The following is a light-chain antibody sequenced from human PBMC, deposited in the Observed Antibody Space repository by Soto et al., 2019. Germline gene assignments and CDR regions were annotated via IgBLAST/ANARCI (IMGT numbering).Light chain of an antibody. V-gene: IGLV2-11*01. Sequence: QSALTQPRSVSGSPGQSVTISCTGTSSDVGGYEYVSWYQQHPGKAPKLMIYGVNKRPSGVPDRFSGTRSGNTASLTISGLQTEDEADYYCCSYAGSPFYVFGIGPKLTVL. CDR1: SSDVGGYEY. CDR2: GVN. J-gene: IGLJ1*01. CDR3: CSYAGSPFYV.